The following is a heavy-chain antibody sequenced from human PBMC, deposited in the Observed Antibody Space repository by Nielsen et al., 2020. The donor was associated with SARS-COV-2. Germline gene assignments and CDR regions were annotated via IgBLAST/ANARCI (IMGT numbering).Heavy chain of an antibody. CDR1: GFTFSNFA. CDR2: INNDGSST. CDR3: VGDTGGRWGEL. J-gene: IGHJ4*02. V-gene: IGHV3-74*01. Sequence: GESLKISCAASGFTFSNFAMNWVRQVPGKGLLWLSRINNDGSSTSYADSVKGRFTISRDNAKNTLWLEMNSLRVDDTAVYYCVGDTGGRWGELWGQGTLVTVSS. D-gene: IGHD2-15*01.